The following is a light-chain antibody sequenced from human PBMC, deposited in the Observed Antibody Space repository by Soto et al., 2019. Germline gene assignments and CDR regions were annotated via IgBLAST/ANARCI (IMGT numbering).Light chain of an antibody. CDR2: GAS. CDR1: QSFSSNY. CDR3: QQYGSSGRT. V-gene: IGKV3-20*01. J-gene: IGKJ1*01. Sequence: EIVLTQTPGTLSFSPGERATLSCRTSQSFSSNYLAWYQQKPGQAPRLLIYGASSRATGIPDRFSGSGSGTDFTLTISRLEPEDFAVYYCQQYGSSGRTFGQGTKVDIK.